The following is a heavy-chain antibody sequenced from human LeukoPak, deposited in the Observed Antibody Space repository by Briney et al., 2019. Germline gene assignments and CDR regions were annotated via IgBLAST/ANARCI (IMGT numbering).Heavy chain of an antibody. CDR2: INPNSGGT. D-gene: IGHD6-13*01. CDR3: ARDMPQLSSWYSQKYNWFDP. Sequence: ASVKVSCKASGYTFTVYYMHWVRQAPGQGLEWMGWINPNSGGTNYAQKFQGWVTMTRDTSISTAYMELSRLRSDDTAVYYCARDMPQLSSWYSQKYNWFDPWGQGTLVTVSS. V-gene: IGHV1-2*04. CDR1: GYTFTVYY. J-gene: IGHJ5*02.